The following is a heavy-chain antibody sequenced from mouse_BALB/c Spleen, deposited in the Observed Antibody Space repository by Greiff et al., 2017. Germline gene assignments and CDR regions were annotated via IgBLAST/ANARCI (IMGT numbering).Heavy chain of an antibody. Sequence: VQLLQSGAELAKPGASVKMSCKASGYTFTSYWMHWVKQRPGQGLEWIGYINPSTGYTEYNQKFKDKATLTADKSSSTADMQLSSLTSEDSAVYYCASTDYEYDGGFAYWGQGTLVTVSA. J-gene: IGHJ3*01. CDR1: GYTFTSYW. V-gene: IGHV1-7*01. CDR2: INPSTGYT. CDR3: ASTDYEYDGGFAY. D-gene: IGHD2-4*01.